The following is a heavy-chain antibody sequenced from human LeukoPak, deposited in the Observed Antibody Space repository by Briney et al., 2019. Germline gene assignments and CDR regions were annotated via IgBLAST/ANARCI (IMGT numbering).Heavy chain of an antibody. CDR1: AYSFTNYW. D-gene: IGHD3-10*01. V-gene: IGHV5-51*01. J-gene: IGHJ4*01. CDR3: ARLSDSGNYYKRLLDY. CDR2: IYPGDSDA. Sequence: HGEALMIPCWGSAYSFTNYWMGWLGQMPGTGLEGMGIIYPGDSDARYSPCYQGQVTMSDHKSISTAYLQWRSLKAADTAIFYCARLSDSGNYYKRLLDYWGQGTLVTVSS.